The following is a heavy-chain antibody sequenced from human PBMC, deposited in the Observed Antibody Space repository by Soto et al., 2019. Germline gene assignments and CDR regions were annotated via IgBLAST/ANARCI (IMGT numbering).Heavy chain of an antibody. D-gene: IGHD5-18*01. CDR3: ACIFSGGYGYGFYYYGMDV. V-gene: IGHV4-39*01. CDR1: GGSISSSRYY. CDR2: IYYSGST. J-gene: IGHJ6*02. Sequence: SEPLSLTCSVAGGSISSSRYYRGWIHQPPGKGLEGIGSIYYSGSTYYNPSLKSRVTISVDTSKNQFSLKLSSVTAADTAVYYCACIFSGGYGYGFYYYGMDVWGQVTTVTVSS.